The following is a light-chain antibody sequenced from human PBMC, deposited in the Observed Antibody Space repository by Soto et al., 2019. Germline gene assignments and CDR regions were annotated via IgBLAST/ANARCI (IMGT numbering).Light chain of an antibody. CDR3: QQYGSSWT. CDR1: QSVSSN. CDR2: SAS. V-gene: IGKV3-15*01. J-gene: IGKJ1*01. Sequence: EIVMTQSPATLSVSPGERATLSCRASQSVSSNLAWYQQRPGQAPRLLIHSASTRATGIPARFSGSGSGTDFTLTISRLEPEDFAVYYCQQYGSSWTFGQGTKVDIK.